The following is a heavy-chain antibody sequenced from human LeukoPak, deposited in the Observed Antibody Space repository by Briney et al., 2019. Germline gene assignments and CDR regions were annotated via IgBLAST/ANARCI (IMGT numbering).Heavy chain of an antibody. D-gene: IGHD6-13*01. V-gene: IGHV4-59*01. CDR2: IYYSGST. CDR3: ARVLPYSSSWAHYYYYYMDV. CDR1: GGSISSYY. J-gene: IGHJ6*03. Sequence: PSETLSLTCTVSGGSISSYYWSWIRQPPGKGLEWIGYIYYSGSTNYNPSLKSRVTISVDTSKNQFSLKLSSVTAADTAVYYCARVLPYSSSWAHYYYYYMDVWGKGTTVTVSS.